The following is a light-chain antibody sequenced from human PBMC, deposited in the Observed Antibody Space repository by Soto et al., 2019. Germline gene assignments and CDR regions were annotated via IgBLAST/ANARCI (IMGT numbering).Light chain of an antibody. CDR2: EVS. V-gene: IGLV2-14*01. CDR3: TSYTSTSNIVA. Sequence: QSALTQPASVSGSPGQSIAISCTGTSSDVGGYNFVSWYQQHPGKAPKLMIYEVSNRPSGVSHRFSGSKSGNTASLTISGLQAEDAADDYCTSYTSTSNIVAFRGGTQLTVL. CDR1: SSDVGGYNF. J-gene: IGLJ2*01.